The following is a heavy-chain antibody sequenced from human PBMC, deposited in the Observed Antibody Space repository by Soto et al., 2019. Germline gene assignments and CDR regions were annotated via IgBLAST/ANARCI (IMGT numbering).Heavy chain of an antibody. CDR1: GGSISSGGYS. D-gene: IGHD5-12*01. CDR3: AAGGGLPRYY. CDR2: IYHSGST. V-gene: IGHV4-30-2*01. Sequence: QLQLQESGSGLVKPSQTLSLTCAVSGGSISSGGYSWSWIRQPPGKGLEWIGYIYHSGSTYYNPSLRSRVTRSVGRSKNQFSLKLSSVTAADTAVYYCAAGGGLPRYYWGQGTLVTVSS. J-gene: IGHJ4*02.